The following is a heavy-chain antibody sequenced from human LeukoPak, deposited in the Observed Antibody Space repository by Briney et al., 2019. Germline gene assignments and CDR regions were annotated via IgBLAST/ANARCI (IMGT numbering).Heavy chain of an antibody. D-gene: IGHD3-16*02. J-gene: IGHJ4*02. CDR3: ARGQLRLGELSSFDY. V-gene: IGHV1-69*13. CDR1: GYTFTSYY. Sequence: SVKVSCKASGYTFTSYYMHWVRQAPGQGLEWMGGIIPILGTANYAQKFQGRVTITADESTSTAYMELSSLRSEDTAVYYCARGQLRLGELSSFDYWGQGTLVTVSS. CDR2: IIPILGTA.